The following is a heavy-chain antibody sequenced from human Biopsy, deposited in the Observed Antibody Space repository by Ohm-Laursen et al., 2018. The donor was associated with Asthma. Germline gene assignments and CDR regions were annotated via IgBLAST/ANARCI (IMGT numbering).Heavy chain of an antibody. D-gene: IGHD2-15*01. CDR3: VRDKVVVVPGSKGPTDWFDP. J-gene: IGHJ5*02. CDR2: ISGYNGDT. Sequence: EASVKVSCKASGYTFSNYAISWVRQAPGQGLEWMGWISGYNGDTKFAQNVKGRLSLTTDTSTSTAYMELRSLTSDDTAVYYCVRDKVVVVPGSKGPTDWFDPWGQGTRVTVSS. CDR1: GYTFSNYA. V-gene: IGHV1-18*04.